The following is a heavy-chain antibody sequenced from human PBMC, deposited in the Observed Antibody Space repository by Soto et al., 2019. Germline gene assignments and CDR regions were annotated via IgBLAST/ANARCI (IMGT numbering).Heavy chain of an antibody. V-gene: IGHV3-15*01. Sequence: GGSLRLSCAASGFAFSNAWMSWVRQAPGKGLEWVGRIKSQTDGGTTDYAAPVKGRFTISRDDSKNTLYLQMNSLKTEATAVYYCTTGASSPADAFDIWGQGTMVTVSS. CDR2: IKSQTDGGTT. CDR1: GFAFSNAW. J-gene: IGHJ3*02. CDR3: TTGASSPADAFDI.